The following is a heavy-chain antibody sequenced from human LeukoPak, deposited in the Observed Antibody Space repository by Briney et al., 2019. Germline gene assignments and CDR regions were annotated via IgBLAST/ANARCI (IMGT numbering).Heavy chain of an antibody. Sequence: GGSLRLSCAASGFTFSSHGMHWVRQAPGKGLEWVAIIYYDGSGKLYADSVKGRFTIPRHNPKHTLYLQINSRRVEDTAVYYCAKDRAFKCSMTSCYFSSLDSWGQGTLVTVSS. CDR1: GFTFSSHG. D-gene: IGHD2-2*01. J-gene: IGHJ5*01. CDR3: AKDRAFKCSMTSCYFSSLDS. CDR2: IYYDGSGK. V-gene: IGHV3-33*03.